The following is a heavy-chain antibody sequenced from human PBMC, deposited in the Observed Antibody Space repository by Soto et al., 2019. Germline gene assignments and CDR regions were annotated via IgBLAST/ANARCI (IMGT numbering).Heavy chain of an antibody. D-gene: IGHD3-10*01. CDR3: ARPGGSGTFYRFDY. V-gene: IGHV5-51*01. CDR1: GYAFTNFW. CDR2: IYLSNSET. Sequence: PGESLKISCTGSGYAFTNFWVAWVRQTPGKGLEWMGIIYLSNSETRYSPPFQGRVTISVDKSTSTSYLQWSSLKASDTAMYYCARPGGSGTFYRFDYWGQGTPVTVSS. J-gene: IGHJ4*02.